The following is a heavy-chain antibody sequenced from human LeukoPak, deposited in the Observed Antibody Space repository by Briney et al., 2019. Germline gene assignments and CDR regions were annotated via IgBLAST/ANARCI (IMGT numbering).Heavy chain of an antibody. J-gene: IGHJ6*03. CDR1: GYTFTSYD. D-gene: IGHD6-13*01. CDR2: MNPNSGNT. Sequence: ASVKVSCKASGYTFTSYDINWVRQATGQGLEWMGWMNPNSGNTGYAQKFQGRVTMARNTSISTAYMELSSLRSEDTAVYYCARGGYSSSRYYYYYMDVWGKGTTVTISS. CDR3: ARGGYSSSRYYYYYMDV. V-gene: IGHV1-8*01.